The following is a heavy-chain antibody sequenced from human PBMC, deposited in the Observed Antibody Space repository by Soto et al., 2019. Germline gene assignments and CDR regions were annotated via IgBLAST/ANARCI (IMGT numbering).Heavy chain of an antibody. CDR3: ARASEDIVVVQGGAFDI. J-gene: IGHJ3*02. Sequence: QVQLQESGPGLVKPSGTLSLTCAVSGGSISSSDWWSWVRQPPGKGLEWIGEIYHSGSTNYNPSLKSRVTISVDKSKNQFSLKLSSVTAADTAVYYCARASEDIVVVQGGAFDIWGQGTMVTVSS. V-gene: IGHV4-4*02. CDR1: GGSISSSDW. D-gene: IGHD2-2*01. CDR2: IYHSGST.